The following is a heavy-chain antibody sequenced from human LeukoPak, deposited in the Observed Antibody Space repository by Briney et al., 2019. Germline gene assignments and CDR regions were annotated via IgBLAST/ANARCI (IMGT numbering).Heavy chain of an antibody. D-gene: IGHD3-10*01. CDR2: IYPGDSDT. CDR3: ARRYYYGSGSYEAVFDY. CDR1: GYSFTSYW. J-gene: IGHJ4*02. Sequence: GESLKISCKGSGYSFTSYWIGWVRQMPGKGLEWMGIIYPGDSDTRYSPSFQGQVTISADKSISTAYLQWSGLKASDTAMYYCARRYYYGSGSYEAVFDYWGQGTLVTVSS. V-gene: IGHV5-51*01.